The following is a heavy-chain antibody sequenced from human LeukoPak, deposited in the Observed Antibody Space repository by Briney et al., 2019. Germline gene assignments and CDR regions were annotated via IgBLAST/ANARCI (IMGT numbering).Heavy chain of an antibody. J-gene: IGHJ4*02. CDR3: ARAGSGSYFDY. CDR1: GFTFSNYW. Sequence: GGSLTLSCAASGFTFSNYWMTWVRQAPGKGLEWVANTKHDEYEKYYEDSVEGRFTISRDNAKNSLYLQMNSLRAEDTAVYYCARAGSGSYFDYWGQGTLVTVSS. V-gene: IGHV3-7*03. D-gene: IGHD1-26*01. CDR2: TKHDEYEK.